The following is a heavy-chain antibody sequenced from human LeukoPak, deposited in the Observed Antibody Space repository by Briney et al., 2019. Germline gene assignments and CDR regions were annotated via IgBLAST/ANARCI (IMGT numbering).Heavy chain of an antibody. D-gene: IGHD3-10*01. CDR1: GGSFSGYY. J-gene: IGHJ4*02. V-gene: IGHV4-34*01. CDR2: INHSGST. Sequence: SETLSLTCAVYGGSFSGYYWSWIRQPPGKGLEWIGEINHSGSTNYNPSLKSRVTISVDTSKNQFSLKLSSVSAADTAVYYCARDRLLWFGELDFWGQGTLVIVSS. CDR3: ARDRLLWFGELDF.